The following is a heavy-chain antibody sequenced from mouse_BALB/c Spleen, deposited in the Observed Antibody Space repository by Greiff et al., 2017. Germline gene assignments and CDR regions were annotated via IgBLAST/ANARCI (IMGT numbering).Heavy chain of an antibody. V-gene: IGHV14-3*02. CDR1: GFNIKDTY. J-gene: IGHJ2*01. D-gene: IGHD2-4*01. CDR2: IDPANGNT. Sequence: EVQLQQSGAELVKPGASVKLSCTASGFNIKDTYMHWVKQRPEQGLEWIGRIDPANGNTKYDPKFQGKATITADTSSNTAYLQLSSLTSEDTAVYYCARNTMITTGYCDYWGQGTTLTVSS. CDR3: ARNTMITTGYCDY.